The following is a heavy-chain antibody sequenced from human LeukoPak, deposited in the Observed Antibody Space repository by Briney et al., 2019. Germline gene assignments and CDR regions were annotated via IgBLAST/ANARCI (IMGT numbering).Heavy chain of an antibody. J-gene: IGHJ4*02. D-gene: IGHD1-20*01. CDR2: IYYSGNT. Sequence: SETLSLTCTVSGGSISSYYWSWIRQPPGKGLEWIGFIYYSGNTNYNPSLKSRVTISVDTSKSQFSPKLSSVTAADTAVYYCARDLYNWNSWGQGTLVTVSS. CDR3: ARDLYNWNS. V-gene: IGHV4-59*01. CDR1: GGSISSYY.